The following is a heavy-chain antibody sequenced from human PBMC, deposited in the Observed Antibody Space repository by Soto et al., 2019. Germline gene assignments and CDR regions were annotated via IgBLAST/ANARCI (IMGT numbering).Heavy chain of an antibody. Sequence: QVQLQESGPGLVKPSETLSLTCTVSGGSISSYYWSWIRQPPGKGLEWIGYIYYSGSTNYNPSLKSRVTIPVKPSRNQSALKLTFVTAGDPAVYYGAKHRPGGDYFDYWGQGTLVTVSS. D-gene: IGHD3-10*01. J-gene: IGHJ4*02. V-gene: IGHV4-59*08. CDR3: AKHRPGGDYFDY. CDR1: GGSISSYY. CDR2: IYYSGST.